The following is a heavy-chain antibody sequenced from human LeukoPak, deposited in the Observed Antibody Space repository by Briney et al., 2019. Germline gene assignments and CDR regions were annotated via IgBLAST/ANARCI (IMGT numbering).Heavy chain of an antibody. CDR1: GFTFSSYG. V-gene: IGHV3-33*01. CDR2: IWYDGNNK. Sequence: TGGSLRLSCAASGFTFSSYGMHWVRQAPGKGLEWVAVIWYDGNNKYYADSVKGRFTISRDNSKNTLYLQVNSLRAEDTAVYYCARDLGATYYGMDVWGQGTTVTVSS. CDR3: ARDLGATYYGMDV. D-gene: IGHD1-26*01. J-gene: IGHJ6*02.